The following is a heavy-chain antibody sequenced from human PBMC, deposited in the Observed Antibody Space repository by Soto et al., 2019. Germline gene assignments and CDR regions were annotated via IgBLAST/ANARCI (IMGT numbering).Heavy chain of an antibody. D-gene: IGHD3-10*01. Sequence: ASETLSLTCTVSGGSISSSSFYWGWIRQPPGKGLEWIGSIYYSGSTYYNPSLKSRVTISVDTSNNQFSLRLTSVTAVDTAVYSCVGDYKSGDDFDIWGQGTMVTVSS. CDR3: VGDYKSGDDFDI. CDR1: GGSISSSSFY. V-gene: IGHV4-39*02. CDR2: IYYSGST. J-gene: IGHJ3*02.